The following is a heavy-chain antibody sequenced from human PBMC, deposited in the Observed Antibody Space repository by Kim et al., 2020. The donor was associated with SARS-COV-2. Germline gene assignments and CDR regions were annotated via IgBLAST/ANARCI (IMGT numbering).Heavy chain of an antibody. Sequence: GGSLRLSCAASGFTFSNAWMSWVRQAPGKGLEWVGRIKSKTDGGTTDYAAPVKGRFTISRDDSKNTLYLQMNSLKTEDTAVYYCTTGNEGAMVRGDYYYGMDVWGQGTTVTVSS. D-gene: IGHD3-10*01. CDR2: IKSKTDGGTT. V-gene: IGHV3-15*01. J-gene: IGHJ6*02. CDR1: GFTFSNAW. CDR3: TTGNEGAMVRGDYYYGMDV.